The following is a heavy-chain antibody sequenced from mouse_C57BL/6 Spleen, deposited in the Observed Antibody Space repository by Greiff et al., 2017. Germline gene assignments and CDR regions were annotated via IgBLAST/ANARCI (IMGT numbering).Heavy chain of an antibody. J-gene: IGHJ1*03. Sequence: VQGVESGAELVRPGTSVKLSCKASGYTFTNYWIGWAKQRPGHGLEWIGDIYPGGGYTNYNEKFKGKATLTADKSSSTAYMQFSSLTSEDSAIYFCARLTTVDWYFDVWGTGTTVTVSS. CDR1: GYTFTNYW. V-gene: IGHV1-63*01. CDR2: IYPGGGYT. CDR3: ARLTTVDWYFDV. D-gene: IGHD1-1*01.